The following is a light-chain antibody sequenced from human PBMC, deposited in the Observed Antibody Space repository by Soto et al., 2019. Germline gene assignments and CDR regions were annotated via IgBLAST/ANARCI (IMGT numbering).Light chain of an antibody. V-gene: IGKV2-28*01. Sequence: IVLTQSPLSLSVTPGEPASISCRSSQNLANINGYTYLDWLLQKPGQSPQLLIYLAYNRASGVPDRFRASGAGTDFILNISRVEAEDVGVYYCMQGRKTPKTFGQGTKVDIK. CDR1: QNLANINGYTY. CDR2: LAY. J-gene: IGKJ1*01. CDR3: MQGRKTPKT.